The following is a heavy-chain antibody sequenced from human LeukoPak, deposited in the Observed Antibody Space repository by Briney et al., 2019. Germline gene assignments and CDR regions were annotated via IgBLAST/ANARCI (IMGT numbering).Heavy chain of an antibody. CDR2: IKTDGSST. V-gene: IGHV3-74*01. Sequence: PGRSLRLSCTASGFNFSTYWMHWVRQVPGKGLVWVSRIKTDGSSTSYADSVKGRFTISRDSAKNKLYLQMNSLRAEDTAVYYCAAVSVGVRFDYWGQGALVAVSS. J-gene: IGHJ4*02. CDR1: GFNFSTYW. CDR3: AAVSVGVRFDY. D-gene: IGHD3-16*01.